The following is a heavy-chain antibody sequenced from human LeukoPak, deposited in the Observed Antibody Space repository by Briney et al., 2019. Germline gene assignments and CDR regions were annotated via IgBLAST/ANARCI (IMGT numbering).Heavy chain of an antibody. CDR2: ISGSGGST. CDR3: ASFTYYYDSSGLI. V-gene: IGHV3-23*01. Sequence: GGSLTLSCAASGFTFSSYAMSWVHHAPGEGLEWGSAISGSGGSTYYADSVKGRFTISRDNSKNTLYLQMNSLRAEDTAVYYCASFTYYYDSSGLIWGQGTLVTVSS. D-gene: IGHD3-22*01. CDR1: GFTFSSYA. J-gene: IGHJ4*02.